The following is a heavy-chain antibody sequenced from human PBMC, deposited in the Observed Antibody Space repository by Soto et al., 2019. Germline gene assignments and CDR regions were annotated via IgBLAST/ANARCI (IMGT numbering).Heavy chain of an antibody. D-gene: IGHD1-7*01. CDR1: GGTFSSYA. J-gene: IGHJ5*02. V-gene: IGHV1-69*13. CDR3: ARDWELRSNWFDP. Sequence: SVKVSCKASGGTFSSYAISWVRQAPGQGLEWMGGIIPIFGTANYAQKFQGRVTITADESTSTAYMELSSLRSEDTAVYYCARDWELRSNWFDPWGQGTLVTVSS. CDR2: IIPIFGTA.